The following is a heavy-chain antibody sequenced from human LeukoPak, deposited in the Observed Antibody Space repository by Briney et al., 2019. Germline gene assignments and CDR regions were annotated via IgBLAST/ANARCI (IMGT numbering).Heavy chain of an antibody. CDR3: ARDLHGSFDY. Sequence: SETLSLTCTVSGGSISSYYWSWIRQPPGKGLEWIGYIYYSGSTNYNPSLKSRVTISVDTSKNQFSLKLSSVTAADTAVYYCARDLHGSFDYWGQGTLVTVSS. V-gene: IGHV4-59*01. J-gene: IGHJ4*02. CDR2: IYYSGST. D-gene: IGHD5-24*01. CDR1: GGSISSYY.